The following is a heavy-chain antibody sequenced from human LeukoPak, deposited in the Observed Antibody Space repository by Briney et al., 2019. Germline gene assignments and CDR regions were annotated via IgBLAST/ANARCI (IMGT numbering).Heavy chain of an antibody. D-gene: IGHD5-18*01. CDR1: GFIFSSYW. CDR3: ARGRYSSGYVADY. V-gene: IGHV3-74*01. Sequence: RSGGSLRLSCAASGFIFSSYWMHWVRQAPGKGLVWVSRINNDGSGITYADSVKGRFTISRVNAKNTLYLQMNSLRAEDTAVYYWARGRYSSGYVADYWGEGTLVTVSS. CDR2: INNDGSGI. J-gene: IGHJ4*02.